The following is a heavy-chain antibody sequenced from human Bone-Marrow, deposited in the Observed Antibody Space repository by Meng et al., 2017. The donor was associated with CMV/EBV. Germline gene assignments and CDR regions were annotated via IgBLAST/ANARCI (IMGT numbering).Heavy chain of an antibody. CDR1: GFTFSSYE. D-gene: IGHD3-10*01. Sequence: GESLKISCAASGFTFSSYEMNWVRQAPGKGLEWVSYITSSGNTIYYADSVKGRFTISRDNAKNSLYLQMNSLRAEDTAVYYCARDGGYGSGSYHYYYYGMDVWGQGTTVTVSS. CDR2: ITSSGNTI. J-gene: IGHJ6*02. V-gene: IGHV3-48*03. CDR3: ARDGGYGSGSYHYYYYGMDV.